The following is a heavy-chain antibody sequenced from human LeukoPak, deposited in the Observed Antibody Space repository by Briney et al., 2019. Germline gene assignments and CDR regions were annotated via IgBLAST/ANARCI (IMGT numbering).Heavy chain of an antibody. D-gene: IGHD3-10*01. J-gene: IGHJ4*02. CDR1: GGSISSYY. Sequence: SETLSLTCTVSGGSISSYYWSWIRQPPGKGLEWIGYIYYSGSTNYNPSLKSRVTISVDTSKNQFSLKLSSVTAADTAVYYCARTPGWFGEFPDYWGRGTLVTVSS. V-gene: IGHV4-59*08. CDR2: IYYSGST. CDR3: ARTPGWFGEFPDY.